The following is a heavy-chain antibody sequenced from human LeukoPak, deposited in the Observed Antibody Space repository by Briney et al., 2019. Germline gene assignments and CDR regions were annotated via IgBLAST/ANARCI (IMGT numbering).Heavy chain of an antibody. J-gene: IGHJ6*03. CDR2: IYYSGST. CDR3: ARQWPVGQYYMGV. Sequence: SETLSLTCTVSGGSISSSSYYWGWIRQPPGKGLEWIGSIYYSGSTYYNPSLKSRVTISVDTSKNQFSLKLSSVTAADTAVYYCARQWPVGQYYMGVWGKGTTVTVSS. D-gene: IGHD5-12*01. CDR1: GGSISSSSYY. V-gene: IGHV4-39*01.